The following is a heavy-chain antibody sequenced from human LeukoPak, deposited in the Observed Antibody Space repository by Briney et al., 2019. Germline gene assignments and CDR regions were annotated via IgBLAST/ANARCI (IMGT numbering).Heavy chain of an antibody. CDR2: ISWSGTTT. J-gene: IGHJ6*02. CDR1: GFRFDDYG. CDR3: AKDESTGGFAPGYFYGMGV. Sequence: PGGSLRLSCVVSGFRFDDYGMHWVRQAPGKGLEWVSGISWSGTTTGYADSVKGRFTISRDSAKNSLYSQMDSLRVEDTALYYCAKDESTGGFAPGYFYGMGVWGQGTTVTVSS. V-gene: IGHV3-9*01. D-gene: IGHD3-16*01.